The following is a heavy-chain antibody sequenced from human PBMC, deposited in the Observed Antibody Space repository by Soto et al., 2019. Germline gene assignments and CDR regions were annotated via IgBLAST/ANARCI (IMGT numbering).Heavy chain of an antibody. D-gene: IGHD2-2*03. V-gene: IGHV4-39*01. CDR2: IYYSGST. Sequence: SETLSLTCTVSCGSISSSSYYWGWIRQPPGKGLEWIGSIYYSGSTYYNPSLKSRVTISVDTSKNQFSLKLSSVTAADTAVYYCARHGYCSSTSCYGKGENWFDPWGQGTLVTVSS. J-gene: IGHJ5*02. CDR3: ARHGYCSSTSCYGKGENWFDP. CDR1: CGSISSSSYY.